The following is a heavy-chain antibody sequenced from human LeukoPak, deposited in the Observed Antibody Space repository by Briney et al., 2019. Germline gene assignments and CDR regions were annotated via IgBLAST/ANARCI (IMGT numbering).Heavy chain of an antibody. CDR2: IRSKANGYAT. CDR3: AKHRSTEWFLDC. J-gene: IGHJ4*02. V-gene: IGHV3-73*01. D-gene: IGHD3-3*01. CDR1: GFTFSGSP. Sequence: GGSLRLSCAASGFTFSGSPMHWVRQASGKGLEWVGRIRSKANGYATAYAASVKGRFTISRDDSKNTAYLQMNSLRAEDTAVYYCAKHRSTEWFLDCWGQGTLVTVSS.